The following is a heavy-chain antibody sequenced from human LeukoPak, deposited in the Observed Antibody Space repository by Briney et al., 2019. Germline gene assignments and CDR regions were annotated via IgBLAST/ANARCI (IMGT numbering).Heavy chain of an antibody. J-gene: IGHJ4*02. Sequence: QPGGSLRLSCAASGFTFSSYWMSWVRQAPGKGLEWVANIKQDGSEKYYVDSVKGRFTISRDNAKNSLYLQMNSLRAEDTAVYYCARALPHRYYYDSSGYYPFDYWGQGTLVTVSS. CDR3: ARALPHRYYYDSSGYYPFDY. CDR1: GFTFSSYW. V-gene: IGHV3-7*01. D-gene: IGHD3-22*01. CDR2: IKQDGSEK.